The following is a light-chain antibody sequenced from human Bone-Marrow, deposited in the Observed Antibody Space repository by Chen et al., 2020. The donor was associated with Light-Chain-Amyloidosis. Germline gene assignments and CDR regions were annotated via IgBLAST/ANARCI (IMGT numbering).Light chain of an antibody. V-gene: IGLV1-51*01. CDR2: DNN. CDR3: GTWNSSLGAPWV. Sequence: QSVLTRPPSVSAAPGQKVTIPCSGSSSNIGNNFVSWYQQFPGTAPKLLIYDNNKRLSGIPDRFSGAKPGESAPRGITGLQTGDEADYYCGTWNSSLGAPWVFGGGTKLTVL. J-gene: IGLJ3*02. CDR1: SSNIGNNF.